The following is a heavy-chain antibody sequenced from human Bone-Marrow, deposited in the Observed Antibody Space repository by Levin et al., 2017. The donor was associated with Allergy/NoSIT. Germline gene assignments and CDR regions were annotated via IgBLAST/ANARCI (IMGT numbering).Heavy chain of an antibody. CDR1: GFTFSIYS. CDR2: ISSSGSDM. CDR3: ASDPVTGTYNYYYAMDV. J-gene: IGHJ6*02. V-gene: IGHV3-21*01. D-gene: IGHD6-19*01. Sequence: PGESLKISCPVSGFTFSIYSINWVRQAPGKGLEWVSSISSSGSDMYYVDSVRGRFTISRDNAKNSLTLQMNSLRAEDTAVYYCASDPVTGTYNYYYAMDVWGQGTTVTVSS.